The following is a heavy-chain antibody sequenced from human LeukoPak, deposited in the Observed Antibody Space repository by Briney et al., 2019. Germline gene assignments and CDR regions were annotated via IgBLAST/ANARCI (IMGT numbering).Heavy chain of an antibody. CDR1: GFTFSSYG. J-gene: IGHJ6*04. D-gene: IGHD2-2*01. CDR2: IWYDGSNK. CDR3: ARDRGIVVVPGHYPSYGMDV. V-gene: IGHV3-33*01. Sequence: GGSLRLSCAASGFTFSSYGMHWVRQAPGKGLEWVAVIWYDGSNKYYADSVKGRFTISRDNSKNTLYLQMNSLRADDTAVYYCARDRGIVVVPGHYPSYGMDVWGKGTTVTVSS.